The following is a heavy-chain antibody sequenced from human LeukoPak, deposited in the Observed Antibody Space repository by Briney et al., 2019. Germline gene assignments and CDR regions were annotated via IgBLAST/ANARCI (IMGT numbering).Heavy chain of an antibody. Sequence: GSLRLSCAASGFTFSDYYMSWIRQAPGKGLEWDSYISSSGSTIYYADSVEGRFTISRDNAKNSLYLQMNSLRAEDTAVYYCARAPGGRHYYYYYMDVWGKGTTVTVSS. J-gene: IGHJ6*03. CDR1: GFTFSDYY. V-gene: IGHV3-11*04. D-gene: IGHD3-16*01. CDR2: ISSSGSTI. CDR3: ARAPGGRHYYYYYMDV.